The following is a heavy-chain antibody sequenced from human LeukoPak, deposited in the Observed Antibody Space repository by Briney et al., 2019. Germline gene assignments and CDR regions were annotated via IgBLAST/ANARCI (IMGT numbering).Heavy chain of an antibody. CDR2: IYYSGST. V-gene: IGHV4-31*03. J-gene: IGHJ3*02. CDR1: GGSISSGGYY. CDR3: ARSPREIFRVPRDAFDI. D-gene: IGHD3-9*01. Sequence: SETLSLTCTVSGGSISSGGYYWSWIRQHPGKGLEWIGYIYYSGSTYYNPSLKSRVTISVDTSKNQFSLKLSSVTAADTAVYYCARSPREIFRVPRDAFDIWGQGTMVTVSS.